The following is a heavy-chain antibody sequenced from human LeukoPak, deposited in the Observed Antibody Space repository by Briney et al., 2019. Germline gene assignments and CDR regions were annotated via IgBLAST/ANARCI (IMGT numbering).Heavy chain of an antibody. Sequence: SETLSLTCTVSGGSISSYYWSWIRQPPGKGLEWVGYIYSSGSTNYNPSLKSRVTLSIDTSKNQFSLKLSSVTAADTAVYYCARHLYGSGSYYPDAFDIWGQGTMVTVSS. CDR1: GGSISSYY. CDR3: ARHLYGSGSYYPDAFDI. J-gene: IGHJ3*02. D-gene: IGHD3-10*01. V-gene: IGHV4-59*01. CDR2: IYSSGST.